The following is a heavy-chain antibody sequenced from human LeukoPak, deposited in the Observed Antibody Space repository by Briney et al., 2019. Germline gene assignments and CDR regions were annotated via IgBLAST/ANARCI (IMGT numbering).Heavy chain of an antibody. CDR2: IYHSGST. CDR3: ARENFGIAAAGTGFDY. Sequence: SGTLSLTCAVSGGSISSSNWWSWVRQPPGKGLEWIGEIYHSGSTNYNPSLKSRVTISVDKSKNQFSLKLSSVTAADTAVYYCARENFGIAAAGTGFDYWGQGTLVTVSS. J-gene: IGHJ4*02. V-gene: IGHV4-4*02. D-gene: IGHD6-13*01. CDR1: GGSISSSNW.